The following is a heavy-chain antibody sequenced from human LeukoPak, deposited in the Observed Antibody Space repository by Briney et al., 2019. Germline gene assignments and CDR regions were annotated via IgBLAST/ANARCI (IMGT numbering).Heavy chain of an antibody. CDR2: ISWNSGSI. J-gene: IGHJ3*02. CDR3: AKGLSSWYSDAFDI. Sequence: PGRSLRLSCAASGFTFDDYAMHWVRQAPGKGLEWVSGISWNSGSIGYADSVKGRFTISRDNAKNSLYLQMNSLRAEDTALYYCAKGLSSWYSDAFDIWGQGTMVTVSS. D-gene: IGHD6-13*01. CDR1: GFTFDDYA. V-gene: IGHV3-9*01.